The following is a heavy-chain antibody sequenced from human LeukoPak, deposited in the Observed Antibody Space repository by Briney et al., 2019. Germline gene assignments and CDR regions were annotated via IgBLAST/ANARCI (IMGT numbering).Heavy chain of an antibody. J-gene: IGHJ2*01. D-gene: IGHD2-21*01. Sequence: WETLSLTCTVYGGSFSSYYWSWIRQPPGKGLEWMGYIYYSGSTNYNPSLKSRVTISVDTSTNQFSLKLSSVTAADTAVYYCARVIPLSLGIYWYFDLWAVAPWSLSPQ. CDR1: GGSFSSYY. CDR3: ARVIPLSLGIYWYFDL. CDR2: IYYSGST. V-gene: IGHV4-59*01.